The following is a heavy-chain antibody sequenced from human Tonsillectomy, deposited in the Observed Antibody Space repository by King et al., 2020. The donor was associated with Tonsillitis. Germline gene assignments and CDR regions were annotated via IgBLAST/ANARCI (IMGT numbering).Heavy chain of an antibody. D-gene: IGHD2-21*01. CDR2: ITSDGKKN. CDR3: ARELRRGVFPDY. Sequence: VQLVESGGGVVQPGRSLRLSCTASGITFNNYAMYWVRQAPGKGLERVAVITSDGKKNYYADSVKGRFTISRDISKNTLDLQMNSLRVEDTAMYYCARELRRGVFPDYWGQGTLVTVSS. J-gene: IGHJ4*02. CDR1: GITFNNYA. V-gene: IGHV3-30*04.